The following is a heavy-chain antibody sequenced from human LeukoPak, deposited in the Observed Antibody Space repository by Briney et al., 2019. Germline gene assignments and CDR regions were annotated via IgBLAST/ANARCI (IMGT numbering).Heavy chain of an antibody. CDR1: GFTFSSYA. Sequence: GGSLRLSCAASGFTFSSYAMHWVRQAPGKGLEWVAVISYDGSNKYYADSVKGRFTISRDNSKNTLYLQMNSLRAEDTVVYYCARDYYDSSGYQDYWGQGTLVTVSS. J-gene: IGHJ4*02. D-gene: IGHD3-22*01. CDR2: ISYDGSNK. V-gene: IGHV3-30*04. CDR3: ARDYYDSSGYQDY.